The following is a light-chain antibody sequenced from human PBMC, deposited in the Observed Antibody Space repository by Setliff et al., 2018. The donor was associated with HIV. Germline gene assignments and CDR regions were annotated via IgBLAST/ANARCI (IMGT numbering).Light chain of an antibody. V-gene: IGLV2-23*02. CDR1: SSDVGTYNL. CDR2: EVS. CDR3: CSYAGSYA. Sequence: QSVLAQPASVSGSPGQSITISCTGTSSDVGTYNLVSWYQQHPGKAHKLMIYEVSKRPSGVSNRFSGSKSGNTASLTISGLQAEDEADYYCCSYAGSYAFGTGTKVTVL. J-gene: IGLJ1*01.